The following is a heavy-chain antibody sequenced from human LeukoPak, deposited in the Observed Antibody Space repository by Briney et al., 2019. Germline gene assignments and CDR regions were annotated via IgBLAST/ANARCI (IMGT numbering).Heavy chain of an antibody. Sequence: SETLSLTCTVSGGSISSSSYYWGWIRQPPGKGLEWIGSIYYSGSTYYNPSLKSRVTISVDTSKNQFSLNLSSVTAADTAVYYCAGLYYDSSGYYQICYFDYWGQGTLVTVSS. D-gene: IGHD3-22*01. CDR3: AGLYYDSSGYYQICYFDY. J-gene: IGHJ4*02. CDR2: IYYSGST. V-gene: IGHV4-39*01. CDR1: GGSISSSSYY.